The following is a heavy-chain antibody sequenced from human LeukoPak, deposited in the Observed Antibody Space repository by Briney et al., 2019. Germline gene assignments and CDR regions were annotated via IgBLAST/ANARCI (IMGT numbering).Heavy chain of an antibody. V-gene: IGHV1-2*02. CDR2: INPNSGGT. Sequence: ASVKVSCKASGYTFTGYYMHWVRQAPGQGLEWMGWINPNSGGTNDAQKFQGRVTMTRDTSISTAYMELSRLRSDDTAVYYCARSRGVVLRFLEWLPSSNGMDVWGQGTTATVSS. D-gene: IGHD3-3*01. CDR3: ARSRGVVLRFLEWLPSSNGMDV. CDR1: GYTFTGYY. J-gene: IGHJ6*02.